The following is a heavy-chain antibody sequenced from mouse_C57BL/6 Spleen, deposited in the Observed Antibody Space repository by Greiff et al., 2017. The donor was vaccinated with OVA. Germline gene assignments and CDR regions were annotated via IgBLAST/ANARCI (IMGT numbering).Heavy chain of an antibody. CDR2: INYDGSST. CDR1: GFTFSDYY. D-gene: IGHD1-1*01. V-gene: IGHV5-16*01. Sequence: EVQVVESEGGLVQPGSSMKLSCTASGFTFSDYYMAWVRQVPEKGLEWVANINYDGSSTYYLDSLKSRFIISRDNAKNILYLQMSSLKSEDTATYYCASVGFYYGSGRYWCFAVWGPGTTVTVSS. J-gene: IGHJ1*01. CDR3: ASVGFYYGSGRYWCFAV.